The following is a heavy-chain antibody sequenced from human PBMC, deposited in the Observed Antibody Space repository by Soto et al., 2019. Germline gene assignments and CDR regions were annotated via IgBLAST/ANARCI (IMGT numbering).Heavy chain of an antibody. CDR2: IIPIFGTT. V-gene: IGHV1-69*13. CDR3: ARMRGPPRGWFDP. J-gene: IGHJ5*02. Sequence: GASVKVSCKASGVTFSSYGISWVRQAPGQGLEFMGGIIPIFGTTNYAHKFRGRVTFTADESTSTAYMELRSLRSDDTAVYYCARMRGPPRGWFDPWGQGTLVTVSS. CDR1: GVTFSSYG.